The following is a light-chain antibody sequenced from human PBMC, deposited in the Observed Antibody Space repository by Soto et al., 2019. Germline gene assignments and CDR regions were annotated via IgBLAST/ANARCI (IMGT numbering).Light chain of an antibody. CDR2: IND. Sequence: QSLLTQAPSASGTRGQRITISCSGSISNIGDNPVNWYQQLPGAAPKLLIYINDHRPSVVPDRFSGSKSGTSASLAISGLQPEDEADYYCAAWDDSLNALFGTGTKVTVL. J-gene: IGLJ1*01. CDR3: AAWDDSLNAL. CDR1: ISNIGDNP. V-gene: IGLV1-44*01.